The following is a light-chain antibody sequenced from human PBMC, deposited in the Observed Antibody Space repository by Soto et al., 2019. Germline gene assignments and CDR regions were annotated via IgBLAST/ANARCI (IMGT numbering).Light chain of an antibody. V-gene: IGLV2-14*03. Sequence: QSALTQPASVSGSPGQSITISCTGTSSDIGSYNFVSWYQQHPGKAPKVIIYDVINRPSGVSNRFSGSKSGNTGSLTISGLQAEDEANYYCSSYTTSSTPLFGGGTKLTVL. CDR2: DVI. J-gene: IGLJ2*01. CDR3: SSYTTSSTPL. CDR1: SSDIGSYNF.